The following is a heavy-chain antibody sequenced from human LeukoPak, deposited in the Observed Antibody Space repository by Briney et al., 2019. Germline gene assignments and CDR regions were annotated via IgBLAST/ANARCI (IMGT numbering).Heavy chain of an antibody. V-gene: IGHV1-69*06. CDR3: ARDCSGGSCYPYYYYGMDV. Sequence: GSSVKVSCKASGGTFSSYAISWVRQAPGQGLEWMGGIIPIFGTANYAQKSQGRVTITADKSTSTAYMELSSLRSEDTAVYYCARDCSGGSCYPYYYYGMDVWGKGTTVTVSS. J-gene: IGHJ6*04. CDR1: GGTFSSYA. CDR2: IIPIFGTA. D-gene: IGHD2-15*01.